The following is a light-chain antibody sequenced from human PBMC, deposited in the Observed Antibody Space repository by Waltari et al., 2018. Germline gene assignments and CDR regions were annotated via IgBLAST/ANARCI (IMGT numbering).Light chain of an antibody. J-gene: IGLJ1*01. Sequence: QSVLTQPPSATGSPGQSVTIPCTGTNSDVGASNYVSWYQQHPGKVPKLLIYEVTKRPSGVPDRFSGSKSGNTASLTVSGLQADDEADYYCSSYAHNNHFVFGTGTKVTVL. CDR3: SSYAHNNHFV. V-gene: IGLV2-8*01. CDR2: EVT. CDR1: NSDVGASNY.